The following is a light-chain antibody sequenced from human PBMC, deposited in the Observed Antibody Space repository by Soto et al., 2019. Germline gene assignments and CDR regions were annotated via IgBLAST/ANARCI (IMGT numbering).Light chain of an antibody. CDR3: QQRSNWPPIT. Sequence: EIVLTQSPATLSLSPGDRATLSCGASQSVGSYLAWYQQKPGQAPRLLIYDTSDRATGIPARFSGSGSGTDFTLTISSLEPEDFALYYCQQRSNWPPITFGQGTRLEIK. V-gene: IGKV3-11*01. J-gene: IGKJ5*01. CDR2: DTS. CDR1: QSVGSY.